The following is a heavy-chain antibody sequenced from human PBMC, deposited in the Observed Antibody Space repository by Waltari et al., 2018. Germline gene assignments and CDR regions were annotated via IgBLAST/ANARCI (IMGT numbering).Heavy chain of an antibody. CDR2: IYHSGST. CDR3: ASLGPAAIDY. Sequence: QVQLQESGPGLVKPSETLSLTCAVSGYSISSGYYWGWIRQPPGKGLEWIGSIYHSGSTYYNPSLKSRVTISVDTSKNQFSLKLSSVTAADTAVYYCASLGPAAIDYWGQGTLVTVSS. D-gene: IGHD2-2*02. CDR1: GYSISSGYY. V-gene: IGHV4-38-2*01. J-gene: IGHJ4*02.